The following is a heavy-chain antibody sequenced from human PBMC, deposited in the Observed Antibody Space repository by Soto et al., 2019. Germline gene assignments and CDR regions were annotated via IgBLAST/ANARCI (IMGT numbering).Heavy chain of an antibody. D-gene: IGHD4-17*01. CDR2: IYYSGNT. CDR1: GGSISSGDYY. Sequence: QVQLQESGPGLVKASQTLSLTCTVSGGSISSGDYYWSWIRQPPGKSLEWIGYIYYSGNTYYNPSRKIQXXIXVXXSTHQFSLKLSSVTAAATAVYYCARSDYGDCRFDYWGQGTLVTVSS. CDR3: ARSDYGDCRFDY. J-gene: IGHJ4*02. V-gene: IGHV4-30-4*01.